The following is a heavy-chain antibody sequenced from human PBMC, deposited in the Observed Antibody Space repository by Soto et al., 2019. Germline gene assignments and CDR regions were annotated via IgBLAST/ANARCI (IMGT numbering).Heavy chain of an antibody. D-gene: IGHD1-26*01. J-gene: IGHJ4*02. CDR3: ANDQYSGSPGKPDY. Sequence: EVQLLESGGGLVQPGGSLRLSCAASGFTFSSYAMSWVRQAPGKGLEWVSAISGSGGTTYYADSVKGRFTISRDNSKNTLYLHVNSLRAEDTAVYYCANDQYSGSPGKPDYWGQGTLVTVSS. CDR1: GFTFSSYA. CDR2: ISGSGGTT. V-gene: IGHV3-23*01.